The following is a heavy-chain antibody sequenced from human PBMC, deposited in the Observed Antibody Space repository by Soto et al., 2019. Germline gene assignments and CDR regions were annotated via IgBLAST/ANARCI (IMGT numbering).Heavy chain of an antibody. D-gene: IGHD2-15*01. CDR1: GGSFSGYY. J-gene: IGHJ6*02. CDR2: INHSGST. CDR3: AREGWPTYYYYGMDV. Sequence: QVQLQQWGAGLLKPSETLSLTCAVYGGSFSGYYWSWIRQPPGKGLEWIGEINHSGSTNYNPSLKSRVTIXXDXSXXPFSLKLSSVTAADTAVYYCAREGWPTYYYYGMDVWGQGTTVTVSS. V-gene: IGHV4-34*01.